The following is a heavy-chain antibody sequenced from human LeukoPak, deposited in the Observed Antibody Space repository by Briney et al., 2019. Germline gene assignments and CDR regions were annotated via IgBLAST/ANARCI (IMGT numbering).Heavy chain of an antibody. CDR2: ISSSSSYI. CDR3: ASPLLDWFNDY. J-gene: IGHJ4*02. D-gene: IGHD3-9*01. V-gene: IGHV3-21*01. CDR1: GFTFSSFS. Sequence: GGSLKLSCAASGFTFSSFSMIWVRQAPGKGLEWVSSISSSSSYIYYADSVKGRFTISRDNAKNSLYLQMNSLRAEDTAVYYCASPLLDWFNDYWGQGTLVTVSS.